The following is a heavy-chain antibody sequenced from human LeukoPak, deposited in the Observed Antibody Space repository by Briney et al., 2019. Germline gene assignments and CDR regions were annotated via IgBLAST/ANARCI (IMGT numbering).Heavy chain of an antibody. D-gene: IGHD5-18*01. CDR3: ATTSGYSYAAPDY. CDR2: ISSSGSTI. CDR1: GFTFSDYY. J-gene: IGHJ4*02. V-gene: IGHV3-11*01. Sequence: GGSLRLSCAASGFTFSDYYMSWIRQAPGKGLEWVSYISSSGSTIYYADSVTGRFTISRDNAKNSLYLQMNSLRAEDTAVYYCATTSGYSYAAPDYWGQGTLVTVSS.